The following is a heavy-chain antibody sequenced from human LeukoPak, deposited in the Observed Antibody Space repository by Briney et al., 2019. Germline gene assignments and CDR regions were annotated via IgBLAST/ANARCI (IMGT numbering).Heavy chain of an antibody. CDR1: GRSISFYS. V-gene: IGHV4-59*01. J-gene: IGHJ3*02. CDR3: ARDYDGGAFDI. D-gene: IGHD3-22*01. CDR2: ISHSGST. Sequence: PSETLSLTCTVSGRSISFYSWTWIRQSPGKGLEWIGSISHSGSTNYNPSLKSRATISLDTSENHFSLKLSSVTAADTAVYYCARDYDGGAFDIWGQGTLVTVSS.